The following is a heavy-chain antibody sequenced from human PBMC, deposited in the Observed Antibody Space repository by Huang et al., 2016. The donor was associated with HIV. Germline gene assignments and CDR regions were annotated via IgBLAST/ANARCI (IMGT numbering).Heavy chain of an antibody. CDR2: INPDVDST. CDR3: AREGQGYAMDV. J-gene: IGHJ6*02. CDR1: GYTFTSYS. Sequence: QVQLVQSGAEVKKPGASVKVSCKTSGYTFTSYSIHWVRQAPGKGLEWMGIINPDVDSTSYAPKFQGRVTMTRDTSTSTVYMELSSLRSEDTAMYYCAREGQGYAMDVWGQGTTVTVFS. V-gene: IGHV1-46*01.